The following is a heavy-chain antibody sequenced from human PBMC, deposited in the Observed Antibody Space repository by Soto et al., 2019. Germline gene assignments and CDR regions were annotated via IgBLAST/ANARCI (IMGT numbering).Heavy chain of an antibody. CDR1: GFTFGDYA. J-gene: IGHJ4*02. Sequence: GGSLRLSCTASGFTFGDYAMSWVRQAPGKGLEWVGFIRSKAYGGKTEYAASVKGRFTISRDDSKSIAYLQMNSLKTEDTAVYYCPRGRSEREPLDYWGQGTLVTVSS. CDR2: IRSKAYGGKT. V-gene: IGHV3-49*04. D-gene: IGHD1-26*01. CDR3: PRGRSEREPLDY.